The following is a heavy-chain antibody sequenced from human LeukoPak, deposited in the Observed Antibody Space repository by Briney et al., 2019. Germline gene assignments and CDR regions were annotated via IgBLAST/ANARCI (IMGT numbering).Heavy chain of an antibody. V-gene: IGHV3-30*18. D-gene: IGHD6-19*01. CDR1: GFTFSSYG. CDR3: AKGWSGGWPRLGIDY. CDR2: ISYDGSNK. J-gene: IGHJ4*02. Sequence: GRSLRPSCAASGFTFSSYGMHWVRQAPGKGLEWVAVISYDGSNKYYADSVKGRFTISRDNSKNTLYLQMNSLRAEDTAVYYCAKGWSGGWPRLGIDYWGQGTLVTVSS.